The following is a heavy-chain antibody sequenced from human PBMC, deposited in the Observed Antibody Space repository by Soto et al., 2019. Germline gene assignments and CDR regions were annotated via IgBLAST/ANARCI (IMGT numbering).Heavy chain of an antibody. CDR3: AYIRG. J-gene: IGHJ4*02. Sequence: WGSLRLSCAASGFTFVDVVIDFFRHASGKWLEWVARIRSKGDSYATAYTESVKGRSTISRDDSNNTAYLQTNSLKTEDTAVYYCAYIRGWGQGTLVTVSS. CDR2: IRSKGDSYAT. D-gene: IGHD3-3*02. V-gene: IGHV3-73*01. CDR1: GFTFVDVV.